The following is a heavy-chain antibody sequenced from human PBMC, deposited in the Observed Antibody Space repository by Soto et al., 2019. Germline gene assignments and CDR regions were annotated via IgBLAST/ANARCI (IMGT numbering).Heavy chain of an antibody. CDR1: VTVSSNY. J-gene: IGHJ4*02. CDR2: IYSAGST. Sequence: EVQLVESGGGLVQPGGSLRLSCAASVTVSSNYMTWARQAPGKGLEWVSVIYSAGSTYYADSVKGRFTISRDNSRNTLYLQMNGRRVEDTAVYYCARDTVAVAGTDYWGQGTLVTVSS. V-gene: IGHV3-66*01. CDR3: ARDTVAVAGTDY. D-gene: IGHD6-19*01.